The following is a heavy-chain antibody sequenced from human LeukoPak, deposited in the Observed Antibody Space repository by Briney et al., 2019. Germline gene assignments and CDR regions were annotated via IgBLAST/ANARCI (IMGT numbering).Heavy chain of an antibody. CDR1: GFTFSSYW. J-gene: IGHJ4*02. Sequence: GESLRPSCAASGFTFSSYWMTWVRQAPGKGLEWVANIRQDGSEKYYVDSVKGRFTISRDNAKNSLYLQMNSLRAEDTAVYYCASRDGSYGYWGQGTLVTVSS. CDR3: ASRDGSYGY. V-gene: IGHV3-7*01. D-gene: IGHD1-26*01. CDR2: IRQDGSEK.